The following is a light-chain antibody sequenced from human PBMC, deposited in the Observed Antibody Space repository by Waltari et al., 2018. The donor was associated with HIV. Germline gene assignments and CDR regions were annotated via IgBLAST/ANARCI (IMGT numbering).Light chain of an antibody. V-gene: IGLV3-21*04. CDR2: DDS. CDR3: QVWDSSGDHPL. Sequence: SSVLTQPPSVSVAPGTTARITCGGNNIARTSVHWYQHKPGQAPVLVIADDSDRTSGSPDRFSGSNSGNTATLTISGVEAGDEADYYCQVWDSSGDHPLFGGGTKLTVL. CDR1: NIARTS. J-gene: IGLJ2*01.